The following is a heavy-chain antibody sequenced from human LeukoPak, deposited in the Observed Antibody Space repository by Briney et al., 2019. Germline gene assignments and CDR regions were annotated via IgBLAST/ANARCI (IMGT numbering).Heavy chain of an antibody. Sequence: ASVKVSCKSSVFTFTSSAVQWVRQARGQRREWIGWIVVGSGNTNYAQKFQERVTITRDMSTSTAYMELSSLRSEDTAVYYCAAEGYSSSSFFDYWGQGTLVTVSS. V-gene: IGHV1-58*01. D-gene: IGHD6-13*01. CDR1: VFTFTSSA. J-gene: IGHJ4*02. CDR3: AAEGYSSSSFFDY. CDR2: IVVGSGNT.